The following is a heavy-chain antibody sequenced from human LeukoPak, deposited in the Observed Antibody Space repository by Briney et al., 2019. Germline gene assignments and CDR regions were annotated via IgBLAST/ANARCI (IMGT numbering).Heavy chain of an antibody. J-gene: IGHJ4*02. D-gene: IGHD2/OR15-2a*01. CDR2: IYYSGST. V-gene: IGHV4-31*03. CDR3: ASRDYFSRGEDY. Sequence: SETLSLTCTVSGGSISSGGYYWSWIRQHPGKGLEWIGYIYYSGSTYYNPSLKSRVTISVDTSKYQFSLKLSSVTAADTAVYYCASRDYFSRGEDYWGQGTLVTVSS. CDR1: GGSISSGGYY.